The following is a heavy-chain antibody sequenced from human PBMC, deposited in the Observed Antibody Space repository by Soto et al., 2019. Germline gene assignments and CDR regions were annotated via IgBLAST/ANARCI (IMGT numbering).Heavy chain of an antibody. Sequence: QVQLQESGPGLVKPSETLSLTCTVSGGSISSYYWSWIRQPPGKGLEWIGYIYYSGSTNYNPSLKSRVTISVDTSKNQFSLKLSSVTAADTAVYYCARVKRFLEWVGGMDVWGQGTTVTVSS. J-gene: IGHJ6*02. D-gene: IGHD3-3*01. CDR3: ARVKRFLEWVGGMDV. V-gene: IGHV4-59*01. CDR1: GGSISSYY. CDR2: IYYSGST.